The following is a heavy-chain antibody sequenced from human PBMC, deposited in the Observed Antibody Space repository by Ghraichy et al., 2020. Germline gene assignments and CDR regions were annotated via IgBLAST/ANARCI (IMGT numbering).Heavy chain of an antibody. D-gene: IGHD2-2*01. CDR3: ACSSTGGLPYYYYYMDI. V-gene: IGHV1-18*01. J-gene: IGHJ6*03. Sequence: ASVKVSCKASGDTLTTYGINWVRQAPGQGLEWMGWISAYNGNTKYAQKFQGRVTMTTDTSTTIAYMELRSLRSDDTAVYYCACSSTGGLPYYYYYMDIWGKGTTVTVS. CDR2: ISAYNGNT. CDR1: GDTLTTYG.